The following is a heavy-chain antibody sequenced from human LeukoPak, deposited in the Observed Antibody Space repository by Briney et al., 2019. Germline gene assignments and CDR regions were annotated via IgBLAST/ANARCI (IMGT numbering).Heavy chain of an antibody. CDR1: GGSFSGYY. CDR3: ARARDYARWYFDY. Sequence: SETLSLTCTVYGGSFSGYYWSWIRQPPGKGLXXIGEINHSGSTNYNPSIKSRVTISVETSKTQFSLKLSSVTAADTAVYYCARARDYARWYFDYWGQGTLVTVSS. V-gene: IGHV4-34*01. CDR2: INHSGST. J-gene: IGHJ4*02. D-gene: IGHD4-17*01.